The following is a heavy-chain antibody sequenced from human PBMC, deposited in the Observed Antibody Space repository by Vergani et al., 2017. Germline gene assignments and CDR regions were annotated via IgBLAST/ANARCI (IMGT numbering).Heavy chain of an antibody. J-gene: IGHJ6*03. D-gene: IGHD3-10*01. V-gene: IGHV3-49*04. CDR2: IRSKAYGGTT. Sequence: EVQLVESGGGLVQPGRSLRLSCTGSGFTFGDYGMSWVRQAPGKGLEWVGFIRSKAYGGTTEYAASVKDRFTISRDDSKSIAYLQMNSLKTECTAVYYCTAVRGIAMVRGVIYYYYYMDVWGKGTTVTVSS. CDR1: GFTFGDYG. CDR3: TAVRGIAMVRGVIYYYYYMDV.